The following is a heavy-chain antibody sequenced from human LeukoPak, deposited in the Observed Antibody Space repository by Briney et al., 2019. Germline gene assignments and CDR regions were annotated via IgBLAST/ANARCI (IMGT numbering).Heavy chain of an antibody. CDR1: GYTFTSYD. CDR2: MNPNSGNT. V-gene: IGHV1-8*02. J-gene: IGHJ4*02. Sequence: GSVKVSCKASGYTFTSYDINWVRQATGQGLEWMGWMNPNSGNTGYAQKFQGRVTMTRDTSISTAYMKLSRLRSDDTAVYYCAREGNSHVPDYWGQGTLVTVSS. CDR3: AREGNSHVPDY. D-gene: IGHD5-12*01.